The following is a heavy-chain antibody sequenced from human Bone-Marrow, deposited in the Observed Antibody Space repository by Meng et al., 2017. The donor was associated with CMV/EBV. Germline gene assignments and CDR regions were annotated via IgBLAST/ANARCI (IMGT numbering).Heavy chain of an antibody. J-gene: IGHJ3*02. D-gene: IGHD4-17*01. CDR2: IIPILGIA. CDR3: ARVIATVTTNDAFDI. Sequence: SVKVSCKASGGTFSSYAISWVRQAPGQGLEWMGGIIPILGIANYAQKFQGRVTMTRDTSTSTVYMELSSLRSEDTAVYYCARVIATVTTNDAFDIWGQGTMFTVSS. CDR1: GGTFSSYA. V-gene: IGHV1-69*10.